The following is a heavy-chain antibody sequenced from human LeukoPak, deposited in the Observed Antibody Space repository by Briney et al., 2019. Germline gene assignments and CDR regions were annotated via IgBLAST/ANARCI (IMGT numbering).Heavy chain of an antibody. D-gene: IGHD2-15*01. Sequence: TSETLSLTCTVSGGSISSYYWSWIRQPAGKGLEWLGRIYTSGSTNYNPSLKSRVTISVDKSKNQFSLKLSSVTAADTAVYYCASCSALSTSAAEYFQHWGQGTLVTVSS. CDR2: IYTSGST. CDR1: GGSISSYY. V-gene: IGHV4-4*07. CDR3: ASCSALSTSAAEYFQH. J-gene: IGHJ1*01.